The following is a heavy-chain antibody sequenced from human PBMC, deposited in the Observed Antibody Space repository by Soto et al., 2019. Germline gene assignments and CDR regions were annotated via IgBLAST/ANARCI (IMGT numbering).Heavy chain of an antibody. Sequence: GGSLRLSCAASGFTFSNYGMHWLRQAPGKGLEWVAVISFDGSNKYYADSVKGRFTISRDNSRNTLDLQMNSLRAEDTAVYYCVKERMEQYQLLPFFDYWGQGT. D-gene: IGHD2-2*01. CDR2: ISFDGSNK. V-gene: IGHV3-30*18. CDR3: VKERMEQYQLLPFFDY. J-gene: IGHJ4*02. CDR1: GFTFSNYG.